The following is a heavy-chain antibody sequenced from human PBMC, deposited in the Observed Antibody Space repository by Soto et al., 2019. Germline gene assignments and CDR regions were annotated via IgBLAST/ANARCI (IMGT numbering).Heavy chain of an antibody. CDR1: GYTFTSYG. Sequence: ASVKVSCKASGYTFTSYGISWVRQAPGQGLEWMGWIIAYNGNTNYAQKLQGRVTITADESTSTAYMELSSLRSEDTAVYYCARAPDYYDSSGYYDYWGQGTLVTVSS. V-gene: IGHV1-18*01. CDR3: ARAPDYYDSSGYYDY. J-gene: IGHJ4*02. CDR2: IIAYNGNT. D-gene: IGHD3-22*01.